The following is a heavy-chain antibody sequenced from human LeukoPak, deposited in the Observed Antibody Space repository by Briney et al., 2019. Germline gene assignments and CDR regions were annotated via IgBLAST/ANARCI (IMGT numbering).Heavy chain of an antibody. D-gene: IGHD6-13*01. V-gene: IGHV5-51*01. J-gene: IGHJ4*02. CDR1: GYSFTNNW. CDR3: ARLGSSSWLDGDY. Sequence: GESLQISCKGSGYSFTNNWIGWVRQMPGKGLEWMGIIYPSDSDTRYSPSFQGQVIISADKSISTAYLQWSSLKASDTAMYYCARLGSSSWLDGDYWGQGTLVTVSS. CDR2: IYPSDSDT.